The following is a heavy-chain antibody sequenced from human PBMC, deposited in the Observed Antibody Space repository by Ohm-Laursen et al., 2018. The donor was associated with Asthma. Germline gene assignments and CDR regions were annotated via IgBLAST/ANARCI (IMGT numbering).Heavy chain of an antibody. CDR3: ARIGPEWELPGREYSLHH. Sequence: SLRLSCSASGYTFSRYSIHWVRQVPGKGLEWVASISTASTFIYYADSVRGRFTTSRDNANDLVYLQTNDLRAEDTALYYCARIGPEWELPGREYSLHHWGEGTLVTVSS. D-gene: IGHD1-26*01. V-gene: IGHV3-21*01. CDR1: GYTFSRYS. CDR2: ISTASTFI. J-gene: IGHJ1*01.